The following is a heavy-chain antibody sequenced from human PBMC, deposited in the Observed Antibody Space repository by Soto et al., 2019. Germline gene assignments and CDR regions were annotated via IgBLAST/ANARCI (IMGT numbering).Heavy chain of an antibody. CDR2: IDTYGSAT. V-gene: IGHV3-74*01. CDR3: ARGDGHYYDGNGYLGRH. CDR1: GFSLSVYW. J-gene: IGHJ4*02. Sequence: GGSLRLSCAASGFSLSVYWMHWVRQAPGKGLAWVSRIDTYGSATKYADSVEGRFSISKDNAKNTLYLQMNSLRAEDTAVYYCARGDGHYYDGNGYLGRHWGQGTLVTVSS. D-gene: IGHD3-22*01.